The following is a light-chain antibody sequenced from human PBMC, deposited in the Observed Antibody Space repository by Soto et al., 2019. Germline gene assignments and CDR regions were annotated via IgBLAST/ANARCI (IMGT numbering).Light chain of an antibody. J-gene: IGKJ5*01. CDR1: QSIHTS. Sequence: EIVLTQSPATLSLSPGERATLSCRASQSIHTSLAWYQQKPGQPPRLVVYDSTLRANGVPDRFGGSRSGTEFTLTISSLEPEDFAIYYCQQRNYWQVTFGQGTRLEI. CDR3: QQRNYWQVT. V-gene: IGKV3D-11*02. CDR2: DST.